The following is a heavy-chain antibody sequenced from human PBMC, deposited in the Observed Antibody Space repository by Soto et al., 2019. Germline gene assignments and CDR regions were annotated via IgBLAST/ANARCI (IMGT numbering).Heavy chain of an antibody. Sequence: PYVRIPLTWAVDGRRFSGYYWSWILQHPDKGLEWMGEINHSGSSNYNPSFKSRVTISVDTTKNQFSLKLSSVTAADTAVYYCARGRQLLHYYYYCMDVWGQRTTFTVCS. V-gene: IGHV4-34*01. D-gene: IGHD2-2*01. CDR2: INHSGSS. J-gene: IGHJ6*02. CDR1: GRRFSGYY. CDR3: ARGRQLLHYYYYCMDV.